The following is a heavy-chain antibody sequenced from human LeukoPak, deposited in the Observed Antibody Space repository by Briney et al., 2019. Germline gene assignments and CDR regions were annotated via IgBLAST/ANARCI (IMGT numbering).Heavy chain of an antibody. V-gene: IGHV3-30*02. CDR3: AELGITMIGGV. CDR2: IRYDGSNK. D-gene: IGHD3-10*02. J-gene: IGHJ6*04. Sequence: PGGSLRLSCAASGFTFSSYEMNWVRQAPGKGLEWVAFIRYDGSNKYYADSVKGRFTISRDNSKSTLYLQMNSLRAEDTAVYYCAELGITMIGGVWGKGTTVTISS. CDR1: GFTFSSYE.